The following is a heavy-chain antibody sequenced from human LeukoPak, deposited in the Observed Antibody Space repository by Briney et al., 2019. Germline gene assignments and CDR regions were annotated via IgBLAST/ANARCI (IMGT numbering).Heavy chain of an antibody. CDR1: GYTFTSYG. D-gene: IGHD5-24*01. J-gene: IGHJ4*02. CDR3: ARDLILGGEDGYNLGLGDY. Sequence: RASVKVSCKASGYTFTSYGISWVRQAPGQGLEWMGWISAYNGNTNYAQKLQGRVTMTTDTSTSTAYMELRSLRSDDTAVYYCARDLILGGEDGYNLGLGDYWGQGTLVTVSS. V-gene: IGHV1-18*01. CDR2: ISAYNGNT.